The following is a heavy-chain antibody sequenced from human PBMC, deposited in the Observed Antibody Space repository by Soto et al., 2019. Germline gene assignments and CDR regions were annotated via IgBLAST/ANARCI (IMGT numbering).Heavy chain of an antibody. CDR3: ARHRTYDYVWGSTTTTFDY. V-gene: IGHV4-39*01. CDR2: IYYSGST. Sequence: ASETLSLTCTVSGGSISSSSYYWGWIRQPPGKGLEWIGSIYYSGSTYYNPSLKSRVTISVDTSKNQFSLKLSSVTAADTAVYYCARHRTYDYVWGSTTTTFDYWGQGTLVTVSS. J-gene: IGHJ4*02. D-gene: IGHD3-16*01. CDR1: GGSISSSSYY.